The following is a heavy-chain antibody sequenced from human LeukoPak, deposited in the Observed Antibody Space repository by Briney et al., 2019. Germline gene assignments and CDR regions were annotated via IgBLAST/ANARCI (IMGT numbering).Heavy chain of an antibody. J-gene: IGHJ4*02. D-gene: IGHD3-10*01. CDR3: ARGRRMVRGVGDLPDY. V-gene: IGHV1-8*01. Sequence: ASVKVSCKASGYTFTSYDINWVRQATGQGLEWMGWMNPNSGNTGYAQKFQGRVTMTRNTSISTAYMELSSLRSEDTAVYYCARGRRMVRGVGDLPDYWGQGTLVTVSS. CDR2: MNPNSGNT. CDR1: GYTFTSYD.